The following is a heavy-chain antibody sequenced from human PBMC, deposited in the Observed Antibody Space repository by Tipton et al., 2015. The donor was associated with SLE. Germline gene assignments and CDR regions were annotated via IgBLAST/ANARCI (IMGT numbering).Heavy chain of an antibody. V-gene: IGHV4-59*01. CDR2: VYYSGST. D-gene: IGHD3-16*01. CDR3: ARQPSPYYDTTSYFDY. Sequence: TLSLTCTVSGGSMSSYYWNWIRQAPGKGLEWVGYVYYSGSTKYNPSLKSRVTISIDTSKSQFSLNLSSVTAADTAVYFCARQPSPYYDTTSYFDYWGPGILVTVSS. CDR1: GGSMSSYY. J-gene: IGHJ4*02.